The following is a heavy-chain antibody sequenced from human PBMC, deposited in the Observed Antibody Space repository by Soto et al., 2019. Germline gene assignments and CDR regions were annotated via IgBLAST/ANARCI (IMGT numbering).Heavy chain of an antibody. J-gene: IGHJ4*02. V-gene: IGHV3-21*01. Sequence: LRLSCAASGFTFSSYSMNWVRQAPGKGLEWVSSISSSSSYIYYADSVKGRFTISRDNAKNSLYLQMNSLRAEDTAVYYCARGSPSSGWYTDYFDYWGQGTLVTVSS. CDR1: GFTFSSYS. CDR3: ARGSPSSGWYTDYFDY. CDR2: ISSSSSYI. D-gene: IGHD6-19*01.